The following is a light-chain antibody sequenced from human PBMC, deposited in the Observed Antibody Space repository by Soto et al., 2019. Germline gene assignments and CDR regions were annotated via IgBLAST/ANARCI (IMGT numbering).Light chain of an antibody. CDR1: NNDVGGYNY. CDR3: KSLKGDNSPYV. J-gene: IGLJ1*01. Sequence: QSALNQPASVSGSPGQSITISCTGTNNDVGGYNYVSWYQQFPGEAPRLVIYDVSHRPSGVSDRLSGSRSGNTASLTISGLQAEDEADYYCKSLKGDNSPYVRGAGTKVAV. CDR2: DVS. V-gene: IGLV2-14*03.